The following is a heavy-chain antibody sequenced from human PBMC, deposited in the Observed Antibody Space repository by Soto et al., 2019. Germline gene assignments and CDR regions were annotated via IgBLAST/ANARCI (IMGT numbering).Heavy chain of an antibody. Sequence: GGSPRLALAESGFTFSDYYMSGIRPASGKGLEWVSYITSSGSSIYYADSVKGRFTISRDNAKNPLYLQMNSLRAEDTAVYYCARDKGQLVPADGYWGQGTLVPVSS. CDR1: GFTFSDYY. CDR2: ITSSGSSI. V-gene: IGHV3-11*01. J-gene: IGHJ4*02. CDR3: ARDKGQLVPADGY. D-gene: IGHD6-6*01.